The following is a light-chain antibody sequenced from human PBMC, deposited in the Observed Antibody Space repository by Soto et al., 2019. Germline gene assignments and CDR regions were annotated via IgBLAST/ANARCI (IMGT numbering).Light chain of an antibody. J-gene: IGKJ1*01. Sequence: EIVLTQSPGTLSLSPGERATLSCKASQSVSSTFLAWYQRQPGQAPRLLIYGASYRATDIPHRFSGSGSGTDFTLTITRLEPEDFAVYYCQQYGTSPPTFGQGTKVEI. CDR2: GAS. V-gene: IGKV3-20*01. CDR3: QQYGTSPPT. CDR1: QSVSSTF.